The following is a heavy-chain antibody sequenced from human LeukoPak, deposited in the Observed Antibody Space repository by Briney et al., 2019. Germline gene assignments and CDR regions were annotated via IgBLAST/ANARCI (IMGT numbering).Heavy chain of an antibody. CDR3: ARAMRSGYDY. J-gene: IGHJ4*02. CDR1: GFTFSSYS. V-gene: IGHV3-48*02. Sequence: GGSLRLSCAASGFTFSSYSMNWVRQAPGKGLEWVSYISDSSDAIYYPDSVRGRFTISRDNAKNSLYLQMNSLRDEDTAVYYCARAMRSGYDYWGQGTLVTVSS. CDR2: ISDSSDAI. D-gene: IGHD5-12*01.